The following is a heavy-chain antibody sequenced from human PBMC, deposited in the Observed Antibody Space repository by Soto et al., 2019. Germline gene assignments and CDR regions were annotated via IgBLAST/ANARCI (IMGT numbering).Heavy chain of an antibody. Sequence: SDTLSLTCAVSGYSISSGYYWGWIRQPPGKGLEWIGSIYHSGSTYYNPSLKSRVTISVDTSKNQFSLKLSSVTAADTAVYYCARDLVVVVAATPYYYYGMDVWGQGTTVT. CDR3: ARDLVVVVAATPYYYYGMDV. CDR1: GYSISSGYY. CDR2: IYHSGST. V-gene: IGHV4-38-2*02. J-gene: IGHJ6*02. D-gene: IGHD2-15*01.